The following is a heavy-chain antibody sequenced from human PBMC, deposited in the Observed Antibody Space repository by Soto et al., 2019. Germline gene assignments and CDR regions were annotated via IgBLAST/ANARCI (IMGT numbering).Heavy chain of an antibody. CDR2: ISSTTNYI. CDR3: ARESEDLTSNFDY. V-gene: IGHV3-21*06. Sequence: AGGSLRLSCTASGFDFSSYSFNWVRQAPGKGLEWVSSISSTTNYIYYGDSMKGRFTISRDNAKNSLYLEMNSLRAEDTAVYYCARESEDLTSNFDYWGQGTLVTVSS. CDR1: GFDFSSYS. J-gene: IGHJ4*02.